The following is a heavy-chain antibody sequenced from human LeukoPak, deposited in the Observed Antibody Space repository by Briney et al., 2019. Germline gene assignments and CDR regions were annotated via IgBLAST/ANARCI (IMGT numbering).Heavy chain of an antibody. J-gene: IGHJ4*02. V-gene: IGHV3-9*01. CDR3: AKDAYSNTEYYFDY. D-gene: IGHD4-11*01. CDR2: ISWNSGSI. CDR1: GFTFDDYA. Sequence: GGSLRLSCAASGFTFDDYAMYWVRQAPGKGLEWVSGISWNSGSIGYADSVKGRFTISRDNAKNSLYLQMNSLRAEDTALYYCAKDAYSNTEYYFDYWGQGTLVTVSS.